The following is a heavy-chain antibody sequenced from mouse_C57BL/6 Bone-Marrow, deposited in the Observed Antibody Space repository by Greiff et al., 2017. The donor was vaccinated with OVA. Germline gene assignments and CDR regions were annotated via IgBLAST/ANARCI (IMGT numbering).Heavy chain of an antibody. J-gene: IGHJ3*01. CDR3: AREGIYYGNPRLFAY. Sequence: QVQLQQPGAELVKPGASVKMSCKASGYTFTSYWITWVKQRHGQGLEWIGDIYPGSGSTNYNEKIKSQTTLTVDSSSNTTNMHLSRLTSEDSAVYYCAREGIYYGNPRLFAYWGQGTLVTVSA. D-gene: IGHD2-1*01. CDR1: GYTFTSYW. V-gene: IGHV1-55*01. CDR2: IYPGSGST.